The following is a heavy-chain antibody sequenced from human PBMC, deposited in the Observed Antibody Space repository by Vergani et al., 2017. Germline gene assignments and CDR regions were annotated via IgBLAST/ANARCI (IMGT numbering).Heavy chain of an antibody. J-gene: IGHJ6*02. Sequence: EVQLVESGGGLVQPGRSLRLSCTASGFTFGDYAMSWFRQAPGKGLEWVGFIRSKTYGGTTEYAASVKGRFTISRDDSKSIAYLQMNSLKTEDTAVYYCTRDAVTIWEHIVVVTXPPVYYYYYYGMDVWGQGTTVTVSS. D-gene: IGHD2-21*02. CDR3: TRDAVTIWEHIVVVTXPPVYYYYYYGMDV. CDR2: IRSKTYGGTT. V-gene: IGHV3-49*03. CDR1: GFTFGDYA.